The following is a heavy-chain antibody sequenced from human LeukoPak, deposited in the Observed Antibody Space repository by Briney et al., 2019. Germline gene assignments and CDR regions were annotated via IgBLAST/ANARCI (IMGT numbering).Heavy chain of an antibody. Sequence: SETLSLTCTVSGGSISSYYWSWIRQPPGKGLEWIGYIYYSGSTNYNPSLKSRGPISVDTSKNQFSLKLSSVTAADPAVYYCAREDSSGYYFDYWGQGTLGTVSS. CDR1: GGSISSYY. J-gene: IGHJ4*01. CDR2: IYYSGST. D-gene: IGHD3-22*01. CDR3: AREDSSGYYFDY. V-gene: IGHV4-59*01.